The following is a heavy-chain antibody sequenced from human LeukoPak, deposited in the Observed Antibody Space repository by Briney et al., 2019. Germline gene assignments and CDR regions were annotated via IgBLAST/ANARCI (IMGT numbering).Heavy chain of an antibody. Sequence: SETLSLTYTVSGGSISSGSYYWSWIRQPAGKGLEWIGRIYTSGSTNYNPSLKSRVTISVDTSKNQFSLKLSSVTAADTAVYYCAREGDGYNYRDYFDYWGQGTLVTVSS. D-gene: IGHD5-24*01. CDR2: IYTSGST. J-gene: IGHJ4*02. CDR3: AREGDGYNYRDYFDY. CDR1: GGSISSGSYY. V-gene: IGHV4-61*02.